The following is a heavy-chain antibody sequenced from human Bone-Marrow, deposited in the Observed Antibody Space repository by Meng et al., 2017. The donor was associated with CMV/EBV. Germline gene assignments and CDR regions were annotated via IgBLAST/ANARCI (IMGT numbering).Heavy chain of an antibody. CDR1: GFTFSSYG. V-gene: IGHV1-69*04. D-gene: IGHD6-19*01. CDR2: IIPILGIA. Sequence: SCAASGFTFSSYGMHWVRQAPGQGLEWMGRIIPILGIANYAQKFQGRVTMTADKSTSTAYMELSSLRSEDTAVYYCARQSSTDYWGQGTLVTVSS. J-gene: IGHJ4*02. CDR3: ARQSSTDY.